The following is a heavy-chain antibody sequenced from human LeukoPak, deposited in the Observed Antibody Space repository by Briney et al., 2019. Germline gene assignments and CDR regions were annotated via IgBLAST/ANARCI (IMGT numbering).Heavy chain of an antibody. D-gene: IGHD3-10*01. CDR3: ARGGPHYYGSGSYYRV. Sequence: PSQTLSLTCTVSGGSISSGAYYWSRIRQPPGKGLEWIGEINHSGSTNYNPSLKSRVTISVDTSKNQFSLKLSSVTAADTAVYYCARGGPHYYGSGSYYRVWGQGTLVTVSS. J-gene: IGHJ4*02. CDR2: INHSGST. CDR1: GGSISSGAYY. V-gene: IGHV4-30-2*01.